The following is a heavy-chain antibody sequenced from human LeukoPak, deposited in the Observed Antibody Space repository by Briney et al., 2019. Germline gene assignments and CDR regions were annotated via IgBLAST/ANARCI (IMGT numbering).Heavy chain of an antibody. CDR3: AGLSLYGWTGFPLDY. Sequence: PGGSLRLSCVVSGFTFSSYPMSWVRQAPGKGLEWVAVISYDGSNKYYADSVKGRFTISRDNSKNTLYLQMNSLRAEDTAVYYCAGLSLYGWTGFPLDYWGQGTLVTVSS. J-gene: IGHJ4*02. V-gene: IGHV3-30-3*01. CDR2: ISYDGSNK. CDR1: GFTFSSYP. D-gene: IGHD6-19*01.